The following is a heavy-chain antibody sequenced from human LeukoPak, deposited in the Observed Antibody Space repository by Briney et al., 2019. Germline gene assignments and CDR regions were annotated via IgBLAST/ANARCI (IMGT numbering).Heavy chain of an antibody. CDR3: ARGAPGY. CDR2: IKVGGGT. CDR1: GGSLSDYP. J-gene: IGHJ4*02. Sequence: PSETLSLTSAVYGGSLSDYPWTWIPQPPGKGREWIGQIKVGGGTKYNPSLNSRVTMSLDTSKNQFPLKLTSVSAADTAVYYCARGAPGYWGQGTLVTVSS. V-gene: IGHV4-34*01.